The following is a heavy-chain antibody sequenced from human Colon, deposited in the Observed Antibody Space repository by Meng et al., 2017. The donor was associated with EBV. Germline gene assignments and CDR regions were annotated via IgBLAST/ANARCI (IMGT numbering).Heavy chain of an antibody. Sequence: LQASDPVLVNPSQTLYLTFTVSGGSFSSGCYYWNWIRQHQGKGLEWFGHIYYSGSTFYNPSLKRRVIISIDTSKNQFSLNLRSVTAADTAVYYCARVSSGWDYFDYWGQGTLVTVSS. V-gene: IGHV4-31*03. CDR3: ARVSSGWDYFDY. CDR2: IYYSGST. J-gene: IGHJ4*02. D-gene: IGHD6-19*01. CDR1: GGSFSSGCYY.